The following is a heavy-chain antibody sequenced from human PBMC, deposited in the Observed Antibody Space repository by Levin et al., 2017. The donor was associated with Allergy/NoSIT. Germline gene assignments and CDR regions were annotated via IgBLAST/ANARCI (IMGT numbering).Heavy chain of an antibody. Sequence: GESLKISCAASGFTFSDYYMSWIRRAPGKGLEWVSYISNSGTIIYYGDSVKRRFTISRDDAKNSLFLQMNSLRVEDTAMYYCARVTRCGGDCYFLDYWGQGALVTVSS. J-gene: IGHJ4*02. CDR2: ISNSGTII. D-gene: IGHD2-21*02. CDR3: ARVTRCGGDCYFLDY. V-gene: IGHV3-11*01. CDR1: GFTFSDYY.